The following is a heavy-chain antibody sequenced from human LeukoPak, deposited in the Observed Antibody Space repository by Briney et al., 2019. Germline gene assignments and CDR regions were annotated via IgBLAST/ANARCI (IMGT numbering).Heavy chain of an antibody. D-gene: IGHD3-22*01. CDR1: GGTFSSYA. CDR3: ARANYHDSSGYFLFDY. V-gene: IGHV1-69*05. CDR2: IIPIFGTA. Sequence: VASVKVSWKASGGTFSSYAISWVRQAPGQGLEWMGGIIPIFGTANYAQKFQGRVTITTDESTSTAYMELSSLRSEDTAVYYCARANYHDSSGYFLFDYWGQGTLVTVSS. J-gene: IGHJ4*02.